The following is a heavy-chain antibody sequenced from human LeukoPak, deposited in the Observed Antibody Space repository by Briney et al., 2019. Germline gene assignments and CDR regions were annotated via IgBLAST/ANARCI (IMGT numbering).Heavy chain of an antibody. CDR3: ARGAGEYDSSGYYQNDFDY. J-gene: IGHJ4*02. D-gene: IGHD3-22*01. V-gene: IGHV3-33*01. CDR2: IWYDGSNK. CDR1: GFTFSSYG. Sequence: GGSLRLSCAASGFTFSSYGMHWVRQAPGKGLEWVAVIWYDGSNKYYADSVKGRFTISRDNSKNALYLQMNSLRAEDTAVYYCARGAGEYDSSGYYQNDFDYWGQGTLVTVSS.